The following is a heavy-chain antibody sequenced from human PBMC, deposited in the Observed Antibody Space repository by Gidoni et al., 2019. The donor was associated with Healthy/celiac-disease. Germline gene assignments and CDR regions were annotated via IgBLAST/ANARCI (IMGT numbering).Heavy chain of an antibody. CDR1: GFSLSTSGLC. CDR2: IDWDDDK. CDR3: ARISVSYYDILTGYSDYYGMDV. J-gene: IGHJ6*02. Sequence: QVTLRASGPALVKPTPTLTLTCTFSGFSLSTSGLCVSWIRQPPGKALEWLALIDWDDDKYYSTSLKTRLTISKDTSKNQVVLTMTNMDPVDTATYYCARISVSYYDILTGYSDYYGMDVWGQGTTVTVSS. D-gene: IGHD3-9*01. V-gene: IGHV2-70*01.